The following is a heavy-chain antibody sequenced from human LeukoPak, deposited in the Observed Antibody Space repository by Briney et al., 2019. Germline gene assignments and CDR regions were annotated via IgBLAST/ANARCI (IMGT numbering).Heavy chain of an antibody. CDR2: IYHSGST. J-gene: IGHJ4*02. CDR1: GYSISSGYY. D-gene: IGHD3-9*01. V-gene: IGHV4-38-2*02. Sequence: SETLSLTCTVSGYSISSGYYWGWIRQPPGKGLEWIGSIYHSGSTYYNPSLKSRVTISVDTSKNQFSLKLSSVTAADTAVYYCARDVAARYFDWLSAWGSPSHFDYWGQGTLVTVSS. CDR3: ARDVAARYFDWLSAWGSPSHFDY.